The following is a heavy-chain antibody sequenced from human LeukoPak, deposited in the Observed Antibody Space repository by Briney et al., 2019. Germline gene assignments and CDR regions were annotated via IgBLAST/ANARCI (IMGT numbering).Heavy chain of an antibody. D-gene: IGHD1-26*01. V-gene: IGHV1-2*06. J-gene: IGHJ3*02. Sequence: ASVKVSCKASGYTFTGYYMHWVRQAPGQGLEWMGRINPNIGGTNYAQKFQGRVTMTRDTSISTIYMELSRLRSDDAAVYYCARVGAGLNDAFDIWGQGTMVTVSS. CDR2: INPNIGGT. CDR1: GYTFTGYY. CDR3: ARVGAGLNDAFDI.